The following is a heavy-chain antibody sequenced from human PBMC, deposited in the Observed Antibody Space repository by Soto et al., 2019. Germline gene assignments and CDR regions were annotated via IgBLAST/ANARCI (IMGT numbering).Heavy chain of an antibody. CDR3: ARERVVGLLWFGEFQSPDFDY. V-gene: IGHV6-1*01. CDR1: GDSVSSNSAA. D-gene: IGHD3-10*01. Sequence: SQTLSLTCAISGDSVSSNSAAWNWIRQSPSRGLEWLGRTYYRSKWYNDYAVSVKSRITINPDTSKNQFSLQLNSVTPEDTAVYYCARERVVGLLWFGEFQSPDFDYWGQGTLVTVSS. J-gene: IGHJ4*02. CDR2: TYYRSKWYN.